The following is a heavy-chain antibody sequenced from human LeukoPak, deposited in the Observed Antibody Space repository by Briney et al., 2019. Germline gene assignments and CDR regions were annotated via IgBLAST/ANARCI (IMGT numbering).Heavy chain of an antibody. CDR2: INHSGST. Sequence: SETLSLTCAVYGGSFSGYYWSWIRQPPGKGLEWIGEINHSGSTNYNPSLKSRVTISVDTSKNQFSLKLRSVTAADTAVYYCARGLGIAAAGTFDYWGQGTLVTVSS. CDR1: GGSFSGYY. CDR3: ARGLGIAAAGTFDY. V-gene: IGHV4-34*01. D-gene: IGHD6-13*01. J-gene: IGHJ4*02.